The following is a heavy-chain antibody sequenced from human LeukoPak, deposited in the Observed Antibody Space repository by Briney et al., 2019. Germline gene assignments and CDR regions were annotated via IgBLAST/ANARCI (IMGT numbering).Heavy chain of an antibody. Sequence: GGSRRLSCAASGFTFSSYWMHWVRHAPGKGLVWVSRVNTAGSGTTYADSVKGRFTISRDNAKNTLYLQMNSLRAEDTAVYYCAKTSGDYVLYYYYYGMDVWGKGTTVTVSS. CDR1: GFTFSSYW. D-gene: IGHD4-17*01. J-gene: IGHJ6*04. CDR3: AKTSGDYVLYYYYYGMDV. CDR2: VNTAGSGT. V-gene: IGHV3-74*01.